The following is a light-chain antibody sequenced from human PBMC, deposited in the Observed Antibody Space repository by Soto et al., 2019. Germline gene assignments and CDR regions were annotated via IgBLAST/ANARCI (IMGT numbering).Light chain of an antibody. CDR3: QQRSSWPPT. J-gene: IGKJ5*01. Sequence: IVLTLSLGAVSLSTEERATFSCRVSQSVSSNYLAWYQQKPGQAPRLLIYDASNRATGVPARFSGSGSGTDFTLTISSLEPEDFAVYYCQQRSSWPPTFCHGALLAIK. CDR1: QSVSSNY. V-gene: IGKV3-11*01. CDR2: DAS.